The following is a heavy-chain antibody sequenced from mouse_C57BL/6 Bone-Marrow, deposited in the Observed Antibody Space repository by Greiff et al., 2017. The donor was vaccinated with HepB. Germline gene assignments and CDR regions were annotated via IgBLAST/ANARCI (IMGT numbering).Heavy chain of an antibody. CDR2: ISSGSSTI. CDR3: ANMVGFYAMYY. Sequence: EVHLVESGGGLVKPGGSLKLSCAASGFTFSDYGMHWVRQAPEKGLEWVAYISSGSSTIYYADTVKGRFTISRDNATNTLFLQMSSLRSEDTAMYYCANMVGFYAMYYWGQGTSVTVSS. V-gene: IGHV5-17*01. CDR1: GFTFSDYG. D-gene: IGHD2-1*01. J-gene: IGHJ4*01.